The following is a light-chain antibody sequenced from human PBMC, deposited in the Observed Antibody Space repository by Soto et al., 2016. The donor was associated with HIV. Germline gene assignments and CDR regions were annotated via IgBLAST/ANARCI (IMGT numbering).Light chain of an antibody. CDR2: LGS. J-gene: IGKJ4*01. V-gene: IGKV2-28*01. Sequence: DIVMTQSPLTLPVTPGESASISCRSSQSLLHSNGYYYLTWYLQKPGQSPRLLMYLGSTRASWVPDRFSGSGSGTDFTLKISRVEADDIGVYYCMQALQTPLTFGGGTKVEI. CDR3: MQALQTPLT. CDR1: QSLLHSNGYYY.